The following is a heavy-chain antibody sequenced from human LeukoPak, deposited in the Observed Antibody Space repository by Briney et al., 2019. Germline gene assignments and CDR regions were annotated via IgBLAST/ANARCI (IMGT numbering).Heavy chain of an antibody. CDR3: AIGSGSYPYYYYYMDV. D-gene: IGHD3-10*01. CDR1: GGSISSSSYY. V-gene: IGHV4-39*07. J-gene: IGHJ6*03. CDR2: INHSGST. Sequence: SETLSLTCTVSGGSISSSSYYWGWIRQPPGKGLEWIGEINHSGSTNYNPSLKSRVTISVDTSKNQFSLKLSSVTAADTAVYYCAIGSGSYPYYYYYMDVWGKGTTVTISS.